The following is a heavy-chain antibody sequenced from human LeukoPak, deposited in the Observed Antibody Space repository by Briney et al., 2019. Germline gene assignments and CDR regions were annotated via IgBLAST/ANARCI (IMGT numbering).Heavy chain of an antibody. J-gene: IGHJ6*03. D-gene: IGHD6-19*01. CDR1: GYTFTGYY. V-gene: IGHV1-2*02. CDR3: AKRSRIAVAGTHYYYYYMDV. CDR2: INPNSGGT. Sequence: ASVKVSCKASGYTFTGYYMHWVRQAPGQGLEWMGWINPNSGGTNYAQKFQGRVTMTRDTSISTAYMELNSLRAEDTAVYYCAKRSRIAVAGTHYYYYYMDVWGKGTTVTVSS.